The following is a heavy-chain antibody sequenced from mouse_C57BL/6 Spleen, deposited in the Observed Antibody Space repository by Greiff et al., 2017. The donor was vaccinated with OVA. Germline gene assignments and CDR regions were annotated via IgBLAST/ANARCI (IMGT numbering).Heavy chain of an antibody. CDR1: GYTFTSYW. Sequence: QVQLQQPGAELVRPGSSVKLSCKASGYTFTSYWMDWVQQRPGQGLEWIGNIYTSDSATHYNQKFKDKATLTVDKSSSTAYMQLSSLTSEVSAVYYCARGELCAYWGQGTLVTVSA. D-gene: IGHD4-1*01. V-gene: IGHV1-61*01. J-gene: IGHJ3*01. CDR2: IYTSDSAT. CDR3: ARGELCAY.